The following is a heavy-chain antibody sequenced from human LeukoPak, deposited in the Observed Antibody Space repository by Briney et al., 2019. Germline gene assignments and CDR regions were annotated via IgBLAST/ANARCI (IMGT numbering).Heavy chain of an antibody. V-gene: IGHV3-15*01. CDR3: TTGDTYDYGDYLYYFDY. D-gene: IGHD4-17*01. CDR2: IKSKTDGGTT. J-gene: IGHJ4*02. Sequence: PGGSLRLSCAASGFTFSNAWMSWVRQAPGKGLEWVGRIKSKTDGGTTDYAAPVKGRFTISRDDSKNTLYLQMNSLKTEDTAVYYCTTGDTYDYGDYLYYFDYWGQGTLVTVSS. CDR1: GFTFSNAW.